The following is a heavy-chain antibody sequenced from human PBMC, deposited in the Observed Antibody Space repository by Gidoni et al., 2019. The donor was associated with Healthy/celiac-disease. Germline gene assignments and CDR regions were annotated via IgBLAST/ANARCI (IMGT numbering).Heavy chain of an antibody. J-gene: IGHJ4*02. D-gene: IGHD2-2*01. CDR2: ISAYNGNT. V-gene: IGHV1-18*01. CDR3: ARTTGYCSSTSCHYYFDY. Sequence: GESTGQGLEWMGLISAYNGNTNDAQKLQGRVTMTTDTSTSTAYMELRSLRSDDTAVYYCARTTGYCSSTSCHYYFDYWGQGTLVTVSS.